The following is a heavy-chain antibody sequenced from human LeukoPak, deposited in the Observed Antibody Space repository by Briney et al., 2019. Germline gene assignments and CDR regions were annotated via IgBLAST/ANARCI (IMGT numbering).Heavy chain of an antibody. D-gene: IGHD3-3*01. J-gene: IGHJ3*02. CDR3: ARLTYYDFWSGYNYAFDI. V-gene: IGHV1-2*02. CDR2: INPSSGGT. CDR1: GYTFTGYY. Sequence: ASVKVSCKASGYTFTGYYKHWVRQAPGQGLEWMGWINPSSGGTNYAQKFQGRVTMTRDTSISTAYMELSRLRSDDTAVYYCARLTYYDFWSGYNYAFDIWGQGTMVTVSS.